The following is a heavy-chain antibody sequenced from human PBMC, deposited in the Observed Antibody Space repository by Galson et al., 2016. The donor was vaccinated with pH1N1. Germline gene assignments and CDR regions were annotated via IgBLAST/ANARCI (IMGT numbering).Heavy chain of an antibody. CDR2: ISWNSGSI. J-gene: IGHJ4*02. Sequence: SLRLSCEASGFTFSSYAMSWVRQAPGKGLEWVSGISWNSGSIGYADSVKGRFTISRDNAKNSLYLQMNSLRAEDTALYYCAKVDDYYLGYFDYWGQGTLVTVSS. CDR1: GFTFSSYA. CDR3: AKVDDYYLGYFDY. V-gene: IGHV3-9*01. D-gene: IGHD1-26*01.